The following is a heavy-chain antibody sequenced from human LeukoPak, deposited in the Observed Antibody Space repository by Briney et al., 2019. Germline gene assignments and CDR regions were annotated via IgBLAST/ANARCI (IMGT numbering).Heavy chain of an antibody. Sequence: GGSLRLSCAVSGFTFSNYGMSSVRQAPGKGLEWVSAISGAGGSTYYADSVKGRFTISRDNSKNTLYLQMNSLRAEDTSVYYCAMTQLDFYPFDYWGQGTLVTVSP. J-gene: IGHJ4*02. CDR1: GFTFSNYG. V-gene: IGHV3-23*01. D-gene: IGHD6-13*01. CDR2: ISGAGGST. CDR3: AMTQLDFYPFDY.